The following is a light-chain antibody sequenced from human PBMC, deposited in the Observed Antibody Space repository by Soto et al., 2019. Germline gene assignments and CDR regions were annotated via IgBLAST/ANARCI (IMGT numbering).Light chain of an antibody. CDR2: SAS. V-gene: IGKV3-20*01. Sequence: EIVLTQSPGTLSLSPGEGATLSCRASQSVSSTYLAWYQQKPGQAPSLLIYSASRRASGIPDRFSGSGSGTDFTLTINRLEPEDFAEYYCQQYSGPGMYTFGQGTKLEIK. CDR1: QSVSSTY. J-gene: IGKJ2*01. CDR3: QQYSGPGMYT.